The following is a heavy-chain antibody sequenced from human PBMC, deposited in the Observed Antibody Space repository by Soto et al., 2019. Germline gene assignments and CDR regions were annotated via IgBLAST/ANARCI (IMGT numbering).Heavy chain of an antibody. Sequence: QVQLVESGGGLVKPGGSLRLSCAASGFTFSDYYMSWIRQAPGKGLEWVSYISSSSSYTNYADSVKGRFTISRDNAKNSLYLQMNSLRAEDTAVYYCARDRVGCSSTSCYLSANYYYYYGMDVWGQGTTVTVSS. CDR1: GFTFSDYY. V-gene: IGHV3-11*06. D-gene: IGHD2-2*01. J-gene: IGHJ6*02. CDR3: ARDRVGCSSTSCYLSANYYYYYGMDV. CDR2: ISSSSSYT.